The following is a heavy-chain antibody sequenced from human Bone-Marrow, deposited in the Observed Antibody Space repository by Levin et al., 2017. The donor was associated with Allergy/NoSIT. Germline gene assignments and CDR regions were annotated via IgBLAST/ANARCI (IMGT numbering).Heavy chain of an antibody. J-gene: IGHJ1*01. CDR2: INWNSNTI. D-gene: IGHD3-16*01. CDR3: AKVPSSFGGSYYFHH. CDR1: GFTFDDFA. Sequence: QPGGSLRLSCAASGFTFDDFAMHWVRQAPEKGLEWVSGINWNSNTIDYADSVKGRFTISRDNAKNSLYLQMNSLRPEDTAFYYCAKVPSSFGGSYYFHHWGRGTLVTVSS. V-gene: IGHV3-9*01.